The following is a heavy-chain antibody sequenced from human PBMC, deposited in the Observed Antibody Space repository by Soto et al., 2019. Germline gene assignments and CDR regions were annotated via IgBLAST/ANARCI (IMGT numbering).Heavy chain of an antibody. CDR2: IYSGGST. Sequence: GGSLRLSCAASAFTVSSNYMSWVRQAPGKGLEWVSVIYSGGSTYYADSVRGRFTISRDNSKNTLYLQLNSLRAEDTAVYYCETQFAWGHWGQGTLVPVSS. J-gene: IGHJ4*02. CDR3: ETQFAWGH. V-gene: IGHV3-66*01. D-gene: IGHD3-16*01. CDR1: AFTVSSNY.